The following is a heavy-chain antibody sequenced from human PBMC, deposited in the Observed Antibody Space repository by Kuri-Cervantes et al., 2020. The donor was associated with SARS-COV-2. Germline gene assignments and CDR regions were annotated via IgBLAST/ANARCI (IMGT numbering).Heavy chain of an antibody. D-gene: IGHD1-14*01. Sequence: GGSLRLSCAASGFTFSSYAMSWVRQAPGKGPEWASVISGSGVSTYYADFVKGRFTISRDNSNNTLYLQMNSLTTEDTAVYFCAKDGGTMDYYHYMDVWGRGTTVTVSS. J-gene: IGHJ6*03. CDR1: GFTFSSYA. CDR3: AKDGGTMDYYHYMDV. CDR2: ISGSGVST. V-gene: IGHV3-23*01.